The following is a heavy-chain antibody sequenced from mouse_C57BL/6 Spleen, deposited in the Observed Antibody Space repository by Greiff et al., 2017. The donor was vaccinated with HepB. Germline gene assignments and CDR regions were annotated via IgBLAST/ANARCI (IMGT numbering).Heavy chain of an antibody. D-gene: IGHD1-1*01. CDR1: GYTFTDHT. J-gene: IGHJ3*01. CDR2: IYPRDGST. Sequence: QVQLKESDAELVKPGASVKISCKVSGYTFTDHTIHWMKQRPEQGLEWIGYIYPRDGSTKYNEKFKGKATLTADKSSSTAYMQLNSLTSEDSAVYFCARRPDYYGSSYQAWFAYWGQGTLVTVSA. V-gene: IGHV1-78*01. CDR3: ARRPDYYGSSYQAWFAY.